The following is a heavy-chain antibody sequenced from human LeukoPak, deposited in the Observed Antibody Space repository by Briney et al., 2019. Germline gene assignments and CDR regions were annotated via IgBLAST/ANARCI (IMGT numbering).Heavy chain of an antibody. CDR1: GFTFSSYA. Sequence: GGSLRLSCAASGFTFSSYAMSWVRQAPGKGLEWVSAISGSGARTYYTDSVKGRFTISRDNSKNTVSLQMNSLRGEDTAVYYCAKDDAWGRYKDWGQGTLVTVSS. J-gene: IGHJ1*01. CDR2: ISGSGART. V-gene: IGHV3-23*01. CDR3: AKDDAWGRYKD. D-gene: IGHD3-16*01.